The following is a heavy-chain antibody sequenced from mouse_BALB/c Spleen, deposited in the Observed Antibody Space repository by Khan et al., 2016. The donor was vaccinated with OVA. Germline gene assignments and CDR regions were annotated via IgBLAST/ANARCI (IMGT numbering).Heavy chain of an antibody. V-gene: IGHV2-6-5*01. CDR1: GFSLTDYC. Sequence: VKLLESGPGLVAPSQSLYITCTVSGFSLTDYCLSWVRQPPGKGLEWLGVIWRGGITYYNSDLNSRLTIRTDNSNSHVSLKMNSLQTYDTSMYYCAKCLILYPCYFDYWGEGTTLTVSS. J-gene: IGHJ2*01. CDR2: IWRGGIT. CDR3: AKCLILYPCYFDY.